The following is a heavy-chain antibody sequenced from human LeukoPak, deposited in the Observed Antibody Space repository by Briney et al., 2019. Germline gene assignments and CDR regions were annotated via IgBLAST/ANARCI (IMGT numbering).Heavy chain of an antibody. J-gene: IGHJ4*02. V-gene: IGHV3-30*04. CDR3: ARDDGGVATGQFGY. CDR2: ISYDGSNK. Sequence: PGGSLRLSCAASGFTFSSYAMHWVRQAPGKGLEWVAVISYDGSNKYYADSVKGRFTISRDNSKNTLYLQMNSLRAEDTAMYYCARDDGGVATGQFGYWGQGSLVTVSS. D-gene: IGHD5-12*01. CDR1: GFTFSSYA.